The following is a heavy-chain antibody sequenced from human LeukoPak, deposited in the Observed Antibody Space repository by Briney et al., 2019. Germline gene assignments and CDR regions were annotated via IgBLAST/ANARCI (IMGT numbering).Heavy chain of an antibody. CDR2: ISVSGDST. CDR1: GFTFSSYG. V-gene: IGHV3-23*01. Sequence: GGSLRLSCAASGFTFSSYGMSWVRQAPGKGLEWVSGISVSGDSTYYAESVKGRFTISRDNSKNTLYLQMNSLRAEDTAVYYCAKSMIRGVNDAFDIWGQGTMVTVSS. J-gene: IGHJ3*02. CDR3: AKSMIRGVNDAFDI. D-gene: IGHD3-10*01.